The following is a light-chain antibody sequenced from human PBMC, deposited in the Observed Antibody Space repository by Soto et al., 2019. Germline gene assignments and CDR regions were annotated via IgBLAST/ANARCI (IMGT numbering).Light chain of an antibody. CDR2: DAS. J-gene: IGKJ1*01. CDR1: QSVSSY. Sequence: EIVLTQSQATLSLSPGERATLSCRASQSVSSYLAWYQQKPGQAPRLLIYDASNRATGIPARFSGSGSGTDFTLTISSLEPEDFAVYYGQQRSNWPRTFGQGTKVEIK. CDR3: QQRSNWPRT. V-gene: IGKV3-11*01.